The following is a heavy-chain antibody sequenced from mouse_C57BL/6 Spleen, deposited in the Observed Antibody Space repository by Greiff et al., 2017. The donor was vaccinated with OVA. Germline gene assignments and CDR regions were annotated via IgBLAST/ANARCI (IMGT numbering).Heavy chain of an antibody. J-gene: IGHJ4*01. CDR1: GFTFSDYG. V-gene: IGHV5-17*01. D-gene: IGHD1-1*01. CDR2: ISSGSSTI. CDR3: ARITTVVDYAMDY. Sequence: EVQLQQSGGGLVKPGGSLKLSCAASGFTFSDYGMHWVRQAPEKGLEWVAYISSGSSTIYYADTVKGRFTISRDNAKNTLFLQMTSLRSEDTAMYYCARITTVVDYAMDYWGQGTSVTVSS.